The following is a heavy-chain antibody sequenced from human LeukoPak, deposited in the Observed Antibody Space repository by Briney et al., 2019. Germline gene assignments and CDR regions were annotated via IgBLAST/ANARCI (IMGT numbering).Heavy chain of an antibody. CDR2: IFYSGST. D-gene: IGHD2-2*01. CDR1: GGSISSYY. J-gene: IGHJ6*02. CDR3: ARDRIVVVPTAPRDYSYYGMDV. V-gene: IGHV4-59*01. Sequence: NPSETLSLTCTVSGGSISSYYWSWIRQPPGKGLEWIAYIFYSGSTNYNPSLKTRVSISVDTSKNQFSLKLSSVTAADTAVYYCARDRIVVVPTAPRDYSYYGMDVWGQGTTVTVSS.